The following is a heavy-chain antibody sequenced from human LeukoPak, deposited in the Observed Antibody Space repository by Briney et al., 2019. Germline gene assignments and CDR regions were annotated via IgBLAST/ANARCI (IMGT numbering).Heavy chain of an antibody. CDR1: GFTFSSYS. V-gene: IGHV3-21*01. CDR3: ARVGSGVVGY. CDR2: ISSSSSYI. Sequence: GGSLRLSCAGSGFTFSSYSVNWVRQAPGKGLEWVSSISSSSSYIYYADSVKGRFTISRDNAKNSLYLQMNSLRAEDTAVYYCARVGSGVVGYWGQGTLLTVSS. J-gene: IGHJ4*02. D-gene: IGHD3-10*01.